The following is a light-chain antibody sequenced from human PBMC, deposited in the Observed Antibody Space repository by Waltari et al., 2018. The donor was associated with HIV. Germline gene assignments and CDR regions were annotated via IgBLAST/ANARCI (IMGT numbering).Light chain of an antibody. CDR3: TSYAGDTNYLV. Sequence: QSALTQPPSASGSPGQSVTISCTGTSSDVGGYDFVSWYQHRAAKVPKLIIYDVTKRPSGVPDRFSGSKSGNTASLTVSGLRAEDEADYYCTSYAGDTNYLVFGTGTKVTVL. J-gene: IGLJ1*01. CDR2: DVT. V-gene: IGLV2-8*01. CDR1: SSDVGGYDF.